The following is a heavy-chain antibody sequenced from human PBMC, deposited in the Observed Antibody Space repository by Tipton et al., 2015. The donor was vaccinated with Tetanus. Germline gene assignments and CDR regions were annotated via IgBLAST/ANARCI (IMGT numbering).Heavy chain of an antibody. Sequence: GSLRLSCAASGLSVSSNYMTWVRQAPGKGPEGVANIKEDGSGKGYADSVKGRFTISRDNAKNSLSLQMSSLRAEDTAVYYCAKVGGALRYSFDSWGQGTLVTVSS. V-gene: IGHV3-7*03. CDR3: AKVGGALRYSFDS. CDR2: IKEDGSGK. D-gene: IGHD1-1*01. J-gene: IGHJ5*01. CDR1: GLSVSSNY.